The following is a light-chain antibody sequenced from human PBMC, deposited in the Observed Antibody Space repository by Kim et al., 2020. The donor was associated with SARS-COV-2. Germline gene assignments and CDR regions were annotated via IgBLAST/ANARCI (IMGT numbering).Light chain of an antibody. V-gene: IGKV3-11*01. CDR3: QQRSNWPPVYT. CDR2: DAS. Sequence: DIVLTQSPATLSLSPGERASLSCRASQSISSYLAWYQQKPDQAPRLLIYDASNRATGIPARFSGSGSGTDFTLTISSLEPEDFAVYYCQQRSNWPPVYTFGQGTKLEI. CDR1: QSISSY. J-gene: IGKJ2*01.